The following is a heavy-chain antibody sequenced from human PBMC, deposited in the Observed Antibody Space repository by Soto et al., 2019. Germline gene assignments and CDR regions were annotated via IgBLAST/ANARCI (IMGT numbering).Heavy chain of an antibody. CDR1: GFTFSSYG. Sequence: QVQLVESGGGVVQPGRSLRLSCAASGFTFSSYGMHWVRQAPGKGLEWVAVVSFDGSNNFYADSVKGRFTISRDNSKNTLYLQMNSLRAEDTAVYYCAKVPATEDYYGMDVWGQGTTVTVSS. CDR3: AKVPATEDYYGMDV. J-gene: IGHJ6*02. CDR2: VSFDGSNN. V-gene: IGHV3-30*18.